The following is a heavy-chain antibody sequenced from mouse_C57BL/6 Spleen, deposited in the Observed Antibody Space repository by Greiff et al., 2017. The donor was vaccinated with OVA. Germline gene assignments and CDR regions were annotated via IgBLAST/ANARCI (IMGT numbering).Heavy chain of an antibody. CDR3: TTATGTPFFDY. Sequence: VQLQQSGAELVRPGASVKLSCTASGFNIKDDYMHWVKQRPEQGLEWIGWIDPENGDTEYASKFQGKATITADTSSNTAYLQLSSLTSEDTAVYYCTTATGTPFFDYWGQGTTLTVSS. D-gene: IGHD4-1*02. CDR1: GFNIKDDY. V-gene: IGHV14-4*01. J-gene: IGHJ2*01. CDR2: IDPENGDT.